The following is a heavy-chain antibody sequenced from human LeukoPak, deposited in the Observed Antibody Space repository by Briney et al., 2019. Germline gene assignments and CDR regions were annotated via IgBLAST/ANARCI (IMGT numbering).Heavy chain of an antibody. J-gene: IGHJ5*02. CDR1: GFTFSSYW. V-gene: IGHV3-7*01. CDR3: ARGPRRLRFLEWLALSGQT. CDR2: IKQDGSEK. D-gene: IGHD3-3*01. Sequence: GGSLRLSCAASGFTFSSYWMSWVRQAPGKGLEWVANIKQDGSEKYYVDSVKGRFTISRDNAKNSLYLQMNSLRAEDTAVYYCARGPRRLRFLEWLALSGQTWGQGTLVTVSS.